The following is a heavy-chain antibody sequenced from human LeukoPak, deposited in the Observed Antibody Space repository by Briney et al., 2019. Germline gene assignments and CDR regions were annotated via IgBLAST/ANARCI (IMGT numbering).Heavy chain of an antibody. CDR2: INPNSGRT. J-gene: IGHJ5*02. D-gene: IGHD1-14*01. V-gene: IGHV1-2*02. CDR3: ARADRFVESPYLIGP. CDR1: GYSFIDYY. Sequence: ASVKVSCKTSGYSFIDYYMHWVRQAPGQGLEWMGWINPNSGRTSTAQKFQGRITMTRDTSITTVYMEVTWLTSDDTTIYYCARADRFVESPYLIGPWGQGTLVTVSS.